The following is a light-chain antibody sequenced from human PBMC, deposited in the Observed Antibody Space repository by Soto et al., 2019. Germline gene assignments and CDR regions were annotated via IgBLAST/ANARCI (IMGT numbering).Light chain of an antibody. CDR2: SNN. J-gene: IGLJ3*02. Sequence: QSVLTQPPSASGTPGQRVTISCSGSSSNIGSNYVYWYQQLPGTAPKLLIYSNNQRPSGVPDRFSGSKSGTSASLAISGLRSEDEADYYCAAWDDSLSGSWVFGGGTKLTGL. V-gene: IGLV1-47*02. CDR1: SSNIGSNY. CDR3: AAWDDSLSGSWV.